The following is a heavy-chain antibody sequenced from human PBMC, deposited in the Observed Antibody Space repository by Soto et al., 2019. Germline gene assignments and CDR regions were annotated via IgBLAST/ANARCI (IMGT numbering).Heavy chain of an antibody. CDR1: GFTFSSYA. V-gene: IGHV3-30-3*01. Sequence: QVQLVESGGGVVQPGRSLRLSCAASGFTFSSYAMHWVRQAPGKGLEWVAVISYDGSNKYYADSVKGRFTISRDNSKNTLYLQMNSLRAEDTAVYYCARVSVPVLLWFGDPYYFDYWGQGTLVTVCS. D-gene: IGHD3-10*01. J-gene: IGHJ4*02. CDR2: ISYDGSNK. CDR3: ARVSVPVLLWFGDPYYFDY.